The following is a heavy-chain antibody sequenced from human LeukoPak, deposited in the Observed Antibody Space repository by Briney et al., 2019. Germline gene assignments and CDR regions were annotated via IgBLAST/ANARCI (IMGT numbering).Heavy chain of an antibody. D-gene: IGHD3-22*01. Sequence: SETLSLTCAVSGYSISSGYYWGWIRQPPGKGLEWIGSIYHSGSTYYNPSLKSRVTISVVTSKNQFSLKLSSVTAADTAVYYCARQNEDSSDYPDMYYFDYWGQGTLVTVSS. V-gene: IGHV4-38-2*01. CDR3: ARQNEDSSDYPDMYYFDY. J-gene: IGHJ4*02. CDR2: IYHSGST. CDR1: GYSISSGYY.